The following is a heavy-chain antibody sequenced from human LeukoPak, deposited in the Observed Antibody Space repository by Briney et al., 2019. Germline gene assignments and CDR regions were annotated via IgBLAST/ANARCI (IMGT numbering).Heavy chain of an antibody. V-gene: IGHV3-48*03. CDR3: ARDPDIVVVPAANTPDY. D-gene: IGHD2-2*01. CDR1: GFTFSSYE. Sequence: GGSLRLSCAASGFTFSSYEMNWVRQAPGKGLEWVSYISSSGSTIYYADSVKGRFTISRDNAKNSLYLQMNSLRAEDTAVYYCARDPDIVVVPAANTPDYWGQGTLVTVSS. J-gene: IGHJ4*02. CDR2: ISSSGSTI.